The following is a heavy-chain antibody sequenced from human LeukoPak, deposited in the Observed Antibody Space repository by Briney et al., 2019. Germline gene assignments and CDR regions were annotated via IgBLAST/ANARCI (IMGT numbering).Heavy chain of an antibody. CDR1: GFTFSSYT. J-gene: IGHJ1*01. Sequence: GGSLRLSCAASGFTFSSYTKNWVCQAPGKGLEYVSSISSSSSHIYYADSVKGRFTISRDNTKSSLYLQMNSLRAEDMAVYYCARGYCGGDCYGDWGQGTLVTVSS. CDR2: ISSSSSHI. D-gene: IGHD2-21*02. CDR3: ARGYCGGDCYGD. V-gene: IGHV3-21*01.